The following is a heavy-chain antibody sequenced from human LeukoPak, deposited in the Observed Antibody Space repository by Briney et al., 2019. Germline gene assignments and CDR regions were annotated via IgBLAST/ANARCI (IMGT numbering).Heavy chain of an antibody. D-gene: IGHD1-26*01. V-gene: IGHV4-30-4*08. CDR1: GGSISSGDYY. J-gene: IGHJ4*02. CDR3: ARVQVVGATFDY. CDR2: IYYSGST. Sequence: PSETLSLTCTVSGGSISSGDYYRSWIRQPPGKGLEWIGYIYYSGSTYYNPSLKSRVTISVDTSKNQFSLKLSSVTAADTAVYYCARVQVVGATFDYWGQGTLVTVSS.